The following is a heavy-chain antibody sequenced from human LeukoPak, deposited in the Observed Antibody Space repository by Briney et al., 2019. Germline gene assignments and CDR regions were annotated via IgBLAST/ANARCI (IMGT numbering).Heavy chain of an antibody. CDR3: ARDSTYYYDSSSPKYFDY. V-gene: IGHV3-30*03. D-gene: IGHD3-22*01. CDR2: ISYDGSHI. CDR1: GFTFTNYG. Sequence: GGSLRLSCAASGFTFTNYGMHWVRQAPGKGLEWVALISYDGSHIEYADSVKGRFTISRDNFKNTLYLQMSSLRAEDTAVYYCARDSTYYYDSSSPKYFDYWGQGTLVTVSS. J-gene: IGHJ4*02.